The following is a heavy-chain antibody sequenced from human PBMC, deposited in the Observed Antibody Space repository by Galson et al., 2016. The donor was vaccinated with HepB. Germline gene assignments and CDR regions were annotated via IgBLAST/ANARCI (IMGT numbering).Heavy chain of an antibody. J-gene: IGHJ6*02. CDR3: ASSDRTHSSSWYTLPYYYYYYGLDV. CDR2: IYSGGST. V-gene: IGHV3-53*01. CDR1: GFTVSSNY. D-gene: IGHD6-13*01. Sequence: SLRLSCAASGFTVSSNYMSWVRQAPGKGLEWVSIIYSGGSTYYADSVKGRFTISRDNSKNTLYLQMNSLRAEDTAVFYCASSDRTHSSSWYTLPYYYYYYGLDVWGQGTTVTVSS.